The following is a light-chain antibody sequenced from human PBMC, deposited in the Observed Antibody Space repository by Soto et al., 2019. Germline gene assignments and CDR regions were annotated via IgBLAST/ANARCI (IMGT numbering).Light chain of an antibody. CDR2: SNN. Sequence: QSVLTQPPSASGTPGQRVTISCSGSSSNIGSSSVNWYQQLPATAPKLLIYSNNQRPSGVPDRFSGSKSGTSASLAISGLQSDDEADYYCASWDDSLNGAVFGGGTQLTVL. CDR1: SSNIGSSS. J-gene: IGLJ7*01. CDR3: ASWDDSLNGAV. V-gene: IGLV1-44*01.